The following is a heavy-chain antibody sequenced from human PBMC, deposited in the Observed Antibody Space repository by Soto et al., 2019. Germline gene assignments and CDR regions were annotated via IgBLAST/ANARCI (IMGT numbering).Heavy chain of an antibody. D-gene: IGHD6-19*01. CDR3: ARPPGLGVAHIDY. CDR2: VFPSGSS. V-gene: IGHV4-59*02. Sequence: QVQLQESGPRLVKPSETLSVTCTVSGASVTGFYWSWIRQPPGKGLEWIGYVFPSGSSNYNPSRKSRVTISVDTSKSQISLRLNSVTAADTAGNYCARPPGLGVAHIDYWGQGTLVTVAT. CDR1: GASVTGFY. J-gene: IGHJ4*02.